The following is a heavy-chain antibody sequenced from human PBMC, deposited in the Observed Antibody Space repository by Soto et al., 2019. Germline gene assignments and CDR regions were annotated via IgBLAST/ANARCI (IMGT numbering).Heavy chain of an antibody. V-gene: IGHV4-4*02. D-gene: IGHD6-19*01. CDR1: GGSISSINW. Sequence: SETLSLTCAVSGGSISSINWWSWFRQPPGKGLEWIGEFYHSGSTNYSPSLKSRVTISVDKSKNRFSLNLNSLTAADTAVYYCARSDSSGWYFDYWGQGALVTVS. J-gene: IGHJ4*02. CDR2: FYHSGST. CDR3: ARSDSSGWYFDY.